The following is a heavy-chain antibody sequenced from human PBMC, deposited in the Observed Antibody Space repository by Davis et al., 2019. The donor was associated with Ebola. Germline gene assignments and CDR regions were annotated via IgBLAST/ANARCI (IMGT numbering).Heavy chain of an antibody. CDR2: INSGGST. V-gene: IGHV3-53*05. CDR1: GFPVSTNS. J-gene: IGHJ4*02. Sequence: GESLKISCAASGFPVSTNSMSWVRQAPGKGLEWVSVINSGGSTYYADSVKGRFTISRDNSKNTLYLQMNSLRTEDTAVYYCARTYYDKGHYYFDYWGQGTLVTVSS. D-gene: IGHD3-22*01. CDR3: ARTYYDKGHYYFDY.